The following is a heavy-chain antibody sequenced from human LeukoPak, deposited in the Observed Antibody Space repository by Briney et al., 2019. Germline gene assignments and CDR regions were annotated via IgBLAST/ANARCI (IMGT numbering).Heavy chain of an antibody. Sequence: GGSLRLSCAASGFAFSAYWMHWVRRPPGKGLEWVSAINWNSDTKAYADSVKGRFTISRDRARDSLYLKMDSLRPEDTALYYCARDTGGNGAYFYAMDVWGQGTSVTVSS. CDR1: GFAFSAYW. D-gene: IGHD4-23*01. CDR3: ARDTGGNGAYFYAMDV. CDR2: INWNSDTK. V-gene: IGHV3-9*01. J-gene: IGHJ6*02.